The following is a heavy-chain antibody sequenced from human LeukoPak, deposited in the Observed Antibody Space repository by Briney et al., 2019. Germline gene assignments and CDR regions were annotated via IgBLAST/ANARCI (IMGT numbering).Heavy chain of an antibody. CDR3: ASSSSWPYYYYMDV. Sequence: GASLKVSCKASGYTFTGYYMHWVRQAPGQGLEWMGWINPNSGGTNYAQKFQGRVTMTRDTSISTAYMELSRLRSDDTAVYYCASSSSWPYYYYMDVWGKGTTVTISS. CDR1: GYTFTGYY. D-gene: IGHD6-13*01. V-gene: IGHV1-2*02. CDR2: INPNSGGT. J-gene: IGHJ6*03.